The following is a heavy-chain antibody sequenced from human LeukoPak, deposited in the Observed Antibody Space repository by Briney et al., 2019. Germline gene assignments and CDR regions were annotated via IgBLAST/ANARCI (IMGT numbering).Heavy chain of an antibody. CDR3: ARGGDYYDSSGYFLIPLLDY. J-gene: IGHJ4*02. V-gene: IGHV4-39*07. Sequence: KPSETLSLTCTVSGGSISSSSYYWGWIRQPPGKGLEWIGSIYYSGSTYYNPSLKSRVTISVDTSKNQFSLKLSSVTAADTAVYYCARGGDYYDSSGYFLIPLLDYWGQGTLVTVSS. CDR2: IYYSGST. D-gene: IGHD3-22*01. CDR1: GGSISSSSYY.